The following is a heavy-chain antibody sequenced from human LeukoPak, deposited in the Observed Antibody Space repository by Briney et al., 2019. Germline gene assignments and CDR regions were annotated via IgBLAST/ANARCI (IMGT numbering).Heavy chain of an antibody. D-gene: IGHD3-10*01. Sequence: GASVKVSCKASGYTFTGHYMHWVRQAPGQGLEWMGWINPKNAGTNFAQRFQGRVTMTRDTSISTVYMELSRLRSDDTALYYCARDYVRKKLWFGFSMGYWGQGTLVTVSS. J-gene: IGHJ4*02. CDR3: ARDYVRKKLWFGFSMGY. CDR1: GYTFTGHY. V-gene: IGHV1-2*02. CDR2: INPKNAGT.